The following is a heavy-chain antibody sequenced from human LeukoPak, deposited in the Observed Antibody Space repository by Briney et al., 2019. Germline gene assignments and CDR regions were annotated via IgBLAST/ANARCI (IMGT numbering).Heavy chain of an antibody. Sequence: SETLSLTCAVYGGSFSGYYWSWIRQPPGKGLEWIGEINHSGSTNYNPSLKSRVTISVDTSKNQFSLKLSSVTAADTAVYYCARVGYFDWLGFDYWGQGTLVTVSS. CDR3: ARVGYFDWLGFDY. CDR2: INHSGST. V-gene: IGHV4-34*01. CDR1: GGSFSGYY. D-gene: IGHD3-9*01. J-gene: IGHJ4*02.